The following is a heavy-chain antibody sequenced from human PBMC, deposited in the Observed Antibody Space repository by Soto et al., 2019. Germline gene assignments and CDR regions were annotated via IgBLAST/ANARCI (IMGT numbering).Heavy chain of an antibody. J-gene: IGHJ2*01. CDR1: GFTFSSYA. D-gene: IGHD4-17*01. CDR3: ARAGTVTTWGHWYFDL. V-gene: IGHV3-30-3*01. CDR2: ISYDGSNK. Sequence: ESGGGVVQPGRSLRLSCAASGFTFSSYAMHWVRQAPGKGLEWVAVISYDGSNKYYADSVKGRFTISRDNSKNTLYLQMNSLRAEDTAVYYCARAGTVTTWGHWYFDLWGRGTLVTVSS.